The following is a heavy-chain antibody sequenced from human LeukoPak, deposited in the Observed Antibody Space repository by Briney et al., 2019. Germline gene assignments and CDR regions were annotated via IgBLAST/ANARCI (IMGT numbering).Heavy chain of an antibody. V-gene: IGHV1-24*01. CDR3: ATGKPKVDTAMVIPYYYYMDV. CDR1: GYTLTELS. Sequence: ASVKVTCKVSGYTLTELSMHWVRQAPGKGLEWMGGFDPEDGETIYAQKFQGRVTMTEDTSTDTAYMELSSLRSEDTAVYYCATGKPKVDTAMVIPYYYYMDVWGKGTTVTVSS. J-gene: IGHJ6*03. D-gene: IGHD5-18*01. CDR2: FDPEDGET.